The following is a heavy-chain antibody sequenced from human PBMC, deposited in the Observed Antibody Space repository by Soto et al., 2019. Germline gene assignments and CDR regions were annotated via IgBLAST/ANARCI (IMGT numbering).Heavy chain of an antibody. CDR3: ARDREYCSGGSCYSGRGWYFDL. V-gene: IGHV3-21*01. Sequence: PGGSLRLSCAASGFTFSSYSMNWVRQAPGKGLEWVSSISSSSSYIYYADSVKGRFTISRDNAKNSLYLQMNSPRAEDTAVYYCARDREYCSGGSCYSGRGWYFDLWGRGTLVTVSS. J-gene: IGHJ2*01. D-gene: IGHD2-15*01. CDR2: ISSSSSYI. CDR1: GFTFSSYS.